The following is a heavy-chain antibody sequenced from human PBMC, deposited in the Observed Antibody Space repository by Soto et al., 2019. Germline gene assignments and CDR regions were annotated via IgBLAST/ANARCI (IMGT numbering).Heavy chain of an antibody. V-gene: IGHV5-51*01. J-gene: IGHJ6*02. CDR3: ARSPDYGDYTSDYYYGMDV. Sequence: XKGLEWMGIIYPGDSDTRYSPSFQGQVTISADKSISTAYLQWSSLKASDTAMYYCARSPDYGDYTSDYYYGMDVWGQGTTVTVSS. D-gene: IGHD4-17*01. CDR2: IYPGDSDT.